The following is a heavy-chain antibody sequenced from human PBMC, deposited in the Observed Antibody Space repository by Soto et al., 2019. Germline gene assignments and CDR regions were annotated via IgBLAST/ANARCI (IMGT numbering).Heavy chain of an antibody. D-gene: IGHD3-3*01. CDR3: ASLDRTIDY. Sequence: PRESLRLSCAASGFTFSRYRMHWVRQVPGKRLEWVAVILYDGSNKYYADSVKGRFTISRDNSKNTLYLQMNSLRAEDTAVYYCASLDRTIDYWGQGTLVTVSS. J-gene: IGHJ4*02. CDR1: GFTFSRYR. V-gene: IGHV3-33*01. CDR2: ILYDGSNK.